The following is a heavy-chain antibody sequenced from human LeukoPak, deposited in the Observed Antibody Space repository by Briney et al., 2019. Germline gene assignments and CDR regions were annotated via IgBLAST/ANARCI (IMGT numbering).Heavy chain of an antibody. D-gene: IGHD1-14*01. V-gene: IGHV3-7*01. CDR1: GLTFDSYW. CDR2: IKQDGNEK. Sequence: HPGGSLRLSCAASGLTFDSYWMSWVRQAPGKGLEWVANIKQDGNEKYYVDSVKDRFTISRDNAKNSLYLQMNSLRAEDTAVYYCARDPLTQNDYWGQGTLVAVSS. J-gene: IGHJ4*02. CDR3: ARDPLTQNDY.